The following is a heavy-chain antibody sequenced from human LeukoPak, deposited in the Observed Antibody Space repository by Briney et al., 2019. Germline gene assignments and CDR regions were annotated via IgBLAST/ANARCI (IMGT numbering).Heavy chain of an antibody. CDR3: ARVRYYGSGSTCDY. CDR1: GYTFTSYD. CDR2: MNPNSGNT. V-gene: IGHV1-8*01. D-gene: IGHD3-10*01. Sequence: ASVKVSYKASGYTFTSYDINWVRQAAGQGREWMGWMNPNSGNTGYAQKFQGRVTMTRNTAISTAYMELSSLRSEDTAVYYCARVRYYGSGSTCDYWGQGTLVTVSS. J-gene: IGHJ4*02.